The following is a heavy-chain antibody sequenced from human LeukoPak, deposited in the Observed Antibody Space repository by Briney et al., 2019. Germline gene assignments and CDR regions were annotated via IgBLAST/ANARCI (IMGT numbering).Heavy chain of an antibody. J-gene: IGHJ4*02. D-gene: IGHD4-17*01. V-gene: IGHV4-4*09. Sequence: SETLSLTCTVSGGSISSYYWSWIRQPPGKGLEWIGYIYTSGSTNYNPSLKSRVTISVDTSKNQFSLKLSPVTAADTAVYYCARLYGDYVNYWGQGTLVTVSS. CDR1: GGSISSYY. CDR2: IYTSGST. CDR3: ARLYGDYVNY.